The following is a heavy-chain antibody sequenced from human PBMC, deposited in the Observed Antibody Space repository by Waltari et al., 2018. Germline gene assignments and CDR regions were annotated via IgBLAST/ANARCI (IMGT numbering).Heavy chain of an antibody. J-gene: IGHJ2*01. Sequence: QVQLQQWGAGLLKSSETLYLPCGVYEGAFTGYYWAWIRQTPYNGLEWNGQINDSRRSQYNPSLERRVSISIDRIKRQFSLRLNSMTAADTAMYFCARGNWGGWFFDLWGRGTLVSVSS. CDR2: INDSRRS. CDR3: ARGNWGGWFFDL. D-gene: IGHD7-27*01. CDR1: EGAFTGYY. V-gene: IGHV4-34*02.